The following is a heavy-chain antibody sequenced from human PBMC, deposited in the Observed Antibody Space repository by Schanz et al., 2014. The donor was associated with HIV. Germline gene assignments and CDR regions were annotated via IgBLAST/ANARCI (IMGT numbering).Heavy chain of an antibody. CDR2: VSYDGSNK. Sequence: QVQLVESGGGVVQPGRSLRLSCAVSGFTFSNYAMHWVRQAPGKGLEWGAVVSYDGSNKYYADSVKGRFTISRDNSKNTLYLQMISLRAEDTAVYYCARGGIWEWDQPDFDYWGQGTLVIVSS. J-gene: IGHJ4*02. CDR1: GFTFSNYA. D-gene: IGHD2-15*01. V-gene: IGHV3-30*04. CDR3: ARGGIWEWDQPDFDY.